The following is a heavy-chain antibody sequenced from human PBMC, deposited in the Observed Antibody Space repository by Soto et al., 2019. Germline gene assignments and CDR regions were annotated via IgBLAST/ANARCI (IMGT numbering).Heavy chain of an antibody. Sequence: ASETLSLTCTVSGGSISSGDYYWSWIRQPPGKGLEWIGYIYYSGSTYYNPSLKSRVTISVETSKNQFSLKVSSVTAADPAVYYCAREVGAAPNWFDPWGQGTLVTVS. J-gene: IGHJ5*02. D-gene: IGHD6-13*01. V-gene: IGHV4-30-4*01. CDR2: IYYSGST. CDR3: AREVGAAPNWFDP. CDR1: GGSISSGDYY.